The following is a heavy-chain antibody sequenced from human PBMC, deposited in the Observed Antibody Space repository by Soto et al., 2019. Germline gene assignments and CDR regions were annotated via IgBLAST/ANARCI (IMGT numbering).Heavy chain of an antibody. Sequence: SETLSLTCTVSGGSISSYYWSWIRQPPGKGLEWIGYIYYSGSTNYNPSLKSRVTISVDTSKNQFSLKLSSVTAADMAVYYCARHGRAYSSSPYYWGQGTLVTVSS. V-gene: IGHV4-59*01. D-gene: IGHD6-6*01. CDR1: GGSISSYY. J-gene: IGHJ4*02. CDR3: ARHGRAYSSSPYY. CDR2: IYYSGST.